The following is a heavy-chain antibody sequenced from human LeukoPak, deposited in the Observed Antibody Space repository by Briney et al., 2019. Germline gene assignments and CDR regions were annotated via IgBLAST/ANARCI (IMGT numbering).Heavy chain of an antibody. CDR2: IYTSGST. Sequence: SETLSLTCTVSGGSISSYYWSWIRQPAGKGLEWIGRIYTSGSTNYNSSLKSRVTMSVDTSKNQFTLKLSSVTAADTAVYYCARGEAAAGTVSYLDYWGQGTLVTVSS. V-gene: IGHV4-4*07. D-gene: IGHD6-13*01. CDR3: ARGEAAAGTVSYLDY. CDR1: GGSISSYY. J-gene: IGHJ4*02.